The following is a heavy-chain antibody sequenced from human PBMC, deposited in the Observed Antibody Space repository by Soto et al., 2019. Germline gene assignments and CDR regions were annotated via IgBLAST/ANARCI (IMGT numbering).Heavy chain of an antibody. CDR2: INHSGST. J-gene: IGHJ4*02. Sequence: QVQLQQWGAGLLKPSETLSLTCAVYGGSFSGYYWSWIRQPPGKGLEWIGEINHSGSTNYNPSLKSRVTISVDTSKNQFSLKLSSVTVADTAVYYCARGRDSGSYYLRWYDYWGQGTLVTVSS. V-gene: IGHV4-34*01. CDR3: ARGRDSGSYYLRWYDY. D-gene: IGHD1-26*01. CDR1: GGSFSGYY.